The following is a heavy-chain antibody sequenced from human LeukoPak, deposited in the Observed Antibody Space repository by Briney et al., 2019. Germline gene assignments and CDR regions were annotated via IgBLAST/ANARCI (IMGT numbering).Heavy chain of an antibody. CDR3: ARPLGYCSSTSCSDYYYYYGMDV. D-gene: IGHD2-2*01. CDR1: GYTFTSYY. V-gene: IGHV1-46*01. CDR2: INPSGGST. J-gene: IGHJ6*02. Sequence: APVKVSCKASGYTFTSYYMHWVRQAPGQGLEWMGIINPSGGSTSYAQKFQGRVTMTRDTSTSTVYMELSSLRSEDTAVYYCARPLGYCSSTSCSDYYYYYGMDVWGQGTTVTVSS.